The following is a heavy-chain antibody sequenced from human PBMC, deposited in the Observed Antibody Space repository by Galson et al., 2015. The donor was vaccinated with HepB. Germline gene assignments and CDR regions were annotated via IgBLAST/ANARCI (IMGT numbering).Heavy chain of an antibody. CDR1: GFTFSSYA. CDR2: ISYDGSNK. Sequence: SLRLSCAASGFTFSSYAMHWVRQAPGKGLEWVAVISYDGSNKYYADSVKGRFTISRDNSKNTLYLQMNSLRAEDTAVYYCARAWYYYGSGTPLGSGMDVWGQGTTVTVSS. D-gene: IGHD3-10*01. V-gene: IGHV3-30-3*01. CDR3: ARAWYYYGSGTPLGSGMDV. J-gene: IGHJ6*02.